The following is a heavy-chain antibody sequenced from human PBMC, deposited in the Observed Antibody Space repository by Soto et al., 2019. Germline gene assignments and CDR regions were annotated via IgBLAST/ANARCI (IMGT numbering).Heavy chain of an antibody. CDR2: IYYSGST. J-gene: IGHJ4*02. D-gene: IGHD3-16*01. CDR3: ARLRRVITFGGVTNADY. CDR1: GGSISSSSYY. V-gene: IGHV4-39*01. Sequence: SETLSLTCTVSGGSISSSSYYWGWIRQPPGKGLEWIGSIYYSGSTYYNPSLKSRVTISVDTSKNQFSLKLSSVTAADTAVYYCARLRRVITFGGVTNADYWGQGTLVTVSS.